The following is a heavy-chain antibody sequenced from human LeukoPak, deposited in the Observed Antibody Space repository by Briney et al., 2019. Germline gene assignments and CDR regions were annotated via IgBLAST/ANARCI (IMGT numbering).Heavy chain of an antibody. V-gene: IGHV3-30-3*01. J-gene: IGHJ4*02. CDR1: GFTFSSYA. D-gene: IGHD4-17*01. CDR2: ISYDGSNK. Sequence: PGRSLRLSCAASGFTFSSYAMHWVRQAPGKGLEWVAVISYDGSNKYYADSVKGRFTISRDNSKNTLYLQMNSLRAEDTAVYYCARDGIHTTAGYYFDYWGQGTLVTVSS. CDR3: ARDGIHTTAGYYFDY.